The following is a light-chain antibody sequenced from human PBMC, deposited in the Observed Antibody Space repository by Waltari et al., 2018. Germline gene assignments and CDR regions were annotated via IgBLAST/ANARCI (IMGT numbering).Light chain of an antibody. Sequence: IQITQSPSSLSASVGDRVTITCQASQDISNYLNWYQQRPGKAPKLLISDASILQTGVPSRFSGSQSGTHFTLTISSLQPEDIATYYCQRYDNLPVFAFGPGTKVDVK. CDR2: DAS. CDR1: QDISNY. CDR3: QRYDNLPVFA. J-gene: IGKJ3*01. V-gene: IGKV1-33*01.